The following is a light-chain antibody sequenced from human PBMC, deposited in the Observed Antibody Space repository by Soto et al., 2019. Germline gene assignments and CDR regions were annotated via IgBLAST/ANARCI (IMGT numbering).Light chain of an antibody. V-gene: IGLV1-40*01. CDR3: QSHDSGLSGV. Sequence: QSALTQPPSVSGAPGQSITISCTGSSSIGAGYDVQWYQQLPGTAPKLLIYGNNNRPSGVPDRFSGSRSGSSASLAITGLQAEDEADYYCQSHDSGLSGVFGGGTKLTVL. CDR2: GNN. CDR1: SSIGAGYD. J-gene: IGLJ3*02.